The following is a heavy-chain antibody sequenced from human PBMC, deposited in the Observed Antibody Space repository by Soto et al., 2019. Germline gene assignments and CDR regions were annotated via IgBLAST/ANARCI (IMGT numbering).Heavy chain of an antibody. J-gene: IGHJ4*02. D-gene: IGHD5-12*01. CDR2: IIYSGYT. Sequence: SETLSLTCSVSGGSFRDHYWTWIRQPPGKGLEWIGYIIYSGYTNYKPSLKSRLTMSVDTSKNQFSLKLSSLTAADTAVYYCVRHAQWIIRAYWGQGSLVTVSS. V-gene: IGHV4-59*08. CDR3: VRHAQWIIRAY. CDR1: GGSFRDHY.